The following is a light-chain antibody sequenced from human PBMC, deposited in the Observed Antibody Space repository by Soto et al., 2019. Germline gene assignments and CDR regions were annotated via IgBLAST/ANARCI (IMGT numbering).Light chain of an antibody. CDR1: QSISTE. CDR3: QRYDNSLYT. V-gene: IGKV3-15*01. Sequence: EIVMTQSPATLSVSPGERATLSRRASQSISTELAWYQQKPGQPPRLLIYSASTRATGVPARFTGSGSGSEFTLTISGLQSEDFAVYYCQRYDNSLYTFGQGTKLEIK. J-gene: IGKJ2*01. CDR2: SAS.